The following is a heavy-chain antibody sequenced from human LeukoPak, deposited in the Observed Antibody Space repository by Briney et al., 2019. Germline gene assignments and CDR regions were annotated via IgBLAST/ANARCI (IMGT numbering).Heavy chain of an antibody. Sequence: SETLSLTCTVSGGSISSSSYYWGWIRQPPGKGLEWIGRIYTSGSTNYNPSLKSRVTMSVDTSKNQFSLKLSSVTAADTAVYYCAGTGYSSGWYDDFDYWGQGTLVTVSS. V-gene: IGHV4-39*07. CDR3: AGTGYSSGWYDDFDY. CDR1: GGSISSSSYY. CDR2: IYTSGST. J-gene: IGHJ4*02. D-gene: IGHD6-19*01.